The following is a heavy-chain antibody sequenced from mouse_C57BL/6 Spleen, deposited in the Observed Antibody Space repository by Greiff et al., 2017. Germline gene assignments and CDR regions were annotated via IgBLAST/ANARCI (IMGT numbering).Heavy chain of an antibody. CDR1: GFTFSDYG. Sequence: EVKLVESGGGLVKPGGSLKLSCEASGFTFSDYGMHWVRQAPGKGLEWVAYISSGSSTIYYAATVQGRFTISSDNAKNTLLLQMTSLRSEDTAMYYCARPVYYYGSSPDYWGQGTTLTVSS. V-gene: IGHV5-17*01. CDR2: ISSGSSTI. D-gene: IGHD1-1*01. J-gene: IGHJ2*01. CDR3: ARPVYYYGSSPDY.